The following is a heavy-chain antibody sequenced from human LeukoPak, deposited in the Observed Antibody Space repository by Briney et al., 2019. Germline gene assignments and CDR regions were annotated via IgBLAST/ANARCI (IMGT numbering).Heavy chain of an antibody. CDR1: GFTFSSYG. V-gene: IGHV3-30*03. D-gene: IGHD3-9*01. CDR3: ARDHSYYDISGPRFDY. CDR2: VSYDGSNK. Sequence: GGSLRLSCAASGFTFSSYGMHWVRQAPGKGLEWVAVVSYDGSNKYYADSVKGRFTILRDNAKNSLYLQMNSLRAEDTAVYYCARDHSYYDISGPRFDYWGQGTRVTVSS. J-gene: IGHJ4*02.